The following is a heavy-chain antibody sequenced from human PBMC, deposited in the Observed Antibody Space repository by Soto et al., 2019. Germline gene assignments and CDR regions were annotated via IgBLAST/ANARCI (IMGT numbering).Heavy chain of an antibody. D-gene: IGHD3-3*01. CDR3: ARFYDFWSGPWGNWFDP. Sequence: AETLSLTCRVSGGSMSSSSYYWGWIRRPPGKGLEWIGSIYYSGSTYYNPSLKSRVTISVDTYKTQYSLKMSSVTAAETAVYYCARFYDFWSGPWGNWFDPWGQGTLVTVSS. CDR1: GGSMSSSSYY. J-gene: IGHJ5*02. V-gene: IGHV4-39*01. CDR2: IYYSGST.